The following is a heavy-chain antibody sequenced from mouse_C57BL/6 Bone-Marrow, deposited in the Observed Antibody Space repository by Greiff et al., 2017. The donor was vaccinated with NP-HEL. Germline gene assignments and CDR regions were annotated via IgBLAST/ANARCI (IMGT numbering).Heavy chain of an antibody. CDR1: GYTFTSYG. D-gene: IGHD1-1*01. V-gene: IGHV1-81*01. CDR2: IYPRSGNT. J-gene: IGHJ3*01. Sequence: QVHVKQSGAELARPGASVKLSCKASGYTFTSYGISWVKQRTGQGLEWIGEIYPRSGNTYYNEKFKGKATLTADKSSSTAYMELRSLTSEDSSVYFCARSPYYYGSSTWFAYWGQGTLVTVSA. CDR3: ARSPYYYGSSTWFAY.